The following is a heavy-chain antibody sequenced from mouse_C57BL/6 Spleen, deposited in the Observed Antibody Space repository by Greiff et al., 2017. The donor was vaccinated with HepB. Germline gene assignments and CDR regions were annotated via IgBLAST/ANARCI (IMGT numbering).Heavy chain of an antibody. CDR3: ARSGTTVVATDWYFDV. CDR1: GYTFTSYG. J-gene: IGHJ1*03. Sequence: VQLQQSGAELARPGASVKLSCKASGYTFTSYGISWVKQRTGQGLEWIGEIYPRSGNTYYNEKFKGKATLTADKSSSTAYMELRSLTSEDSAVCFCARSGTTVVATDWYFDVWGTGTTVTVSS. D-gene: IGHD1-1*01. CDR2: IYPRSGNT. V-gene: IGHV1-81*01.